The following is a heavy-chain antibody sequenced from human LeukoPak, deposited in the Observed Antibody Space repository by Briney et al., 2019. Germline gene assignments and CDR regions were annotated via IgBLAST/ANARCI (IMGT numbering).Heavy chain of an antibody. Sequence: TGGSLRLSCVASGFTFSNYDMLWVRQTPVKGLEWVAVASRLESHRYYADSVRGRFTISRDNSKNTLYLQMSSLRAEDTAVYYCARDHVRGVSDYWGQGTLVTVSS. J-gene: IGHJ4*02. CDR3: ARDHVRGVSDY. CDR2: ASRLESHR. V-gene: IGHV3-30*03. D-gene: IGHD3-10*02. CDR1: GFTFSNYD.